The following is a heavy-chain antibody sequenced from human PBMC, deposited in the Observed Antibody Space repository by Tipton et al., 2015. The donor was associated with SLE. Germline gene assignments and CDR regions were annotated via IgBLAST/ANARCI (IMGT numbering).Heavy chain of an antibody. Sequence: TLSLTCTVSGGSISSYYWSWIRQPPGKGLEWIGDASYSGRPNYNLSLKSRVTISVDTSKNQFSLNLSPVTAADTAVYYCARSRIYDGSVDYYGFFDYWGQGTLVTVSS. V-gene: IGHV4-59*12. CDR1: GGSISSYY. CDR2: ASYSGRP. CDR3: ARSRIYDGSVDYYGFFDY. D-gene: IGHD3-22*01. J-gene: IGHJ4*02.